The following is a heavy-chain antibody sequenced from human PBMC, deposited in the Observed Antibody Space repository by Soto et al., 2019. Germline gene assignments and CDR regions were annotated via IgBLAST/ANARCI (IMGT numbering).Heavy chain of an antibody. CDR2: IDPSDSYT. V-gene: IGHV5-10-1*01. J-gene: IGHJ3*02. D-gene: IGHD3-10*01. CDR3: ARPRMVQGLRADAFDI. Sequence: GSLKISCKGSGYSFPSYWISWVRQMPGKGLEWIGRIDPSDSYTNYSPSFQGHVTISADKSISTAYLQWSSLKASDTAMYYCARPRMVQGLRADAFDIWAQGTMVTVS. CDR1: GYSFPSYW.